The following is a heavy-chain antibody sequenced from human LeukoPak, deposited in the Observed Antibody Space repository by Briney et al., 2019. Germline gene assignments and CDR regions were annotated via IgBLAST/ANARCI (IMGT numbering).Heavy chain of an antibody. V-gene: IGHV4-59*08. D-gene: IGHD6-19*01. CDR1: GGSISSYY. CDR3: ARSAVAAKYYFDS. Sequence: SETLSLTCTVSGGSISSYYWSWIRQPPGKGLEWIGYIYYSGSTNYNPSLKSRVTISVDTSKNQFSLKLSSVTAADTAVYYCARSAVAAKYYFDSWGQGTLVTVSS. CDR2: IYYSGST. J-gene: IGHJ4*02.